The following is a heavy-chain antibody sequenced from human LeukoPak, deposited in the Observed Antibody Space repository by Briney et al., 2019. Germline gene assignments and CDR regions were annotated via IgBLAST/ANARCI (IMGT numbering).Heavy chain of an antibody. D-gene: IGHD2-21*02. Sequence: VILRETLSLTCAISGASISSTSWWIWVRQPPGKGLEWIGEMHHSGRTNYNPSLKSRVTISVDTSKNQFSLKLSSVTAADTAVYYCARARNSLPGVVVTAGRDRNWFDPWGQGTLVTVSS. CDR1: GASISSTSW. CDR2: MHHSGRT. J-gene: IGHJ5*02. CDR3: ARARNSLPGVVVTAGRDRNWFDP. V-gene: IGHV4-4*03.